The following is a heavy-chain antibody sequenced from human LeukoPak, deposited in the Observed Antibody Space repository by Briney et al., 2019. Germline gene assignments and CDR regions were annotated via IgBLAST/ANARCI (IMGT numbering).Heavy chain of an antibody. J-gene: IGHJ4*02. CDR2: INYSGST. CDR3: ARLFDGFDY. Sequence: SETLSLTCTVSGGSISSSNYYWGWIRQPPGKGLEWIGSINYSGSTYYNPSLKSRVTISVDTSKSQFSLKLSSVTAADTTVYYCARLFDGFDYWGQGSLVTVSS. V-gene: IGHV4-39*01. CDR1: GGSISSSNYY. D-gene: IGHD3-9*01.